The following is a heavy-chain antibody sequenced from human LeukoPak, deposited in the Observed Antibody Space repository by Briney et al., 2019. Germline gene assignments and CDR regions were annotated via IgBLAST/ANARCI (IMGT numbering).Heavy chain of an antibody. D-gene: IGHD1-26*01. CDR1: GFTFSSYW. J-gene: IGHJ3*02. V-gene: IGHV3-7*01. Sequence: QPGGSLRLSCAASGFTFSSYWMSWVRQAPGKGLEWVANIKQDGSEKYYVDSVKGRFTISRDNSKKPLDLQVNSLRAEHTAVYYCAREEWALQKGAFDIWGQGTLVTVSS. CDR2: IKQDGSEK. CDR3: AREEWALQKGAFDI.